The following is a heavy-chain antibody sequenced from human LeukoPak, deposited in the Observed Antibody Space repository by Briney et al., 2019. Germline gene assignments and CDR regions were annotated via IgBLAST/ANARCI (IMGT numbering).Heavy chain of an antibody. D-gene: IGHD2-15*01. V-gene: IGHV2-5*02. Sequence: SGPTLVKPTQTLTLTCSFSGFSLTTRGVGVGWVRQPPGQALEWLALVYWDDDNRYSPSLRTRLTITKDASKNQVVLTLTAVDPVDTATYYCAHTFCRAGGCYDAFDFWGQGTLVTISS. CDR3: AHTFCRAGGCYDAFDF. J-gene: IGHJ4*02. CDR2: VYWDDDN. CDR1: GFSLTTRGVG.